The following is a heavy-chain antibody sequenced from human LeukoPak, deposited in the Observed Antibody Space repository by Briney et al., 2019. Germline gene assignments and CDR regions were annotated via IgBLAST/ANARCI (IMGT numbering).Heavy chain of an antibody. Sequence: GGSLRLSCAASGFTFSSYWMSWVRQAPGKGLEWVANIKQGGREKYYVDSVKGRFTISRDNAKNSVYLQMNSLRAEDTAVYYCARDRGRIDYWGQGTLVTVSS. CDR3: ARDRGRIDY. D-gene: IGHD1-14*01. J-gene: IGHJ4*02. CDR2: IKQGGREK. CDR1: GFTFSSYW. V-gene: IGHV3-7*05.